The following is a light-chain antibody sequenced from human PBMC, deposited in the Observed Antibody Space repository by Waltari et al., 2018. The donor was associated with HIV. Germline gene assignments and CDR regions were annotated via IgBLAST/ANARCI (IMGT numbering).Light chain of an antibody. Sequence: EIVMTQSPATLSVSPGERATLSCRASQSVSSNLAWYQQKPGQAPRLLIYGASTRATGSPARFRGSGSGTEFTLTISSLQSEDFAVYYCQQYNNWPPGLFTFGPGTKVDIK. CDR1: QSVSSN. V-gene: IGKV3-15*01. CDR3: QQYNNWPPGLFT. J-gene: IGKJ3*01. CDR2: GAS.